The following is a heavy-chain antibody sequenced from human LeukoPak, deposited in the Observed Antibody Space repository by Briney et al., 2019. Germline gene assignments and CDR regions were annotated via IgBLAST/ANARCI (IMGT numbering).Heavy chain of an antibody. D-gene: IGHD6-19*01. CDR2: IHHGEST. CDR3: ARIRGYGSDAYYYYMDV. CDR1: GFTFSSYW. Sequence: GSLRLSCAASGFTFSSYWMSWVRQPPGKGLEWIGEIHHGESTNYNPSLKSRVTISVDKSKNQFSLKLSSVTAADTAVYYCARIRGYGSDAYYYYMDVWGKGTTVTVSS. V-gene: IGHV4-4*02. J-gene: IGHJ6*03.